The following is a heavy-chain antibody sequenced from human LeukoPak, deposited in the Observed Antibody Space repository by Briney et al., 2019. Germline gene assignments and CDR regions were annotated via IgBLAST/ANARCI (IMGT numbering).Heavy chain of an antibody. J-gene: IGHJ3*02. CDR1: GYTFTSYY. V-gene: IGHV1-46*01. CDR2: INPSGGST. Sequence: ASVKVSCKASGYTFTSYYMRWVRQAPGQGLEWMGIINPSGGSTSYAQKFQGRVTMTRDMSTSTVYMELSSLRSEDTAVYYCARNRWLELKLHDAFDIWGQGTMVTVSS. CDR3: ARNRWLELKLHDAFDI. D-gene: IGHD6-19*01.